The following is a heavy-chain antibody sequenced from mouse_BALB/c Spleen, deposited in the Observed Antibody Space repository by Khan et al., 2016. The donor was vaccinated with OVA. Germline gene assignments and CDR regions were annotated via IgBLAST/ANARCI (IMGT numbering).Heavy chain of an antibody. Sequence: VQLQQSGAELARPGASVKMSCKASGYTFTSYTIHWIKKRPGQGLEWIGYINPSNGYTNYNQKFKDKATLTIDKSSTTAYLQLSSLTSDDSAVYNCVRDGAYHRNGDWFAYWGQGTLVTVSA. CDR3: VRDGAYHRNGDWFAY. V-gene: IGHV1-4*01. CDR2: INPSNGYT. D-gene: IGHD2-14*01. CDR1: GYTFTSYT. J-gene: IGHJ3*01.